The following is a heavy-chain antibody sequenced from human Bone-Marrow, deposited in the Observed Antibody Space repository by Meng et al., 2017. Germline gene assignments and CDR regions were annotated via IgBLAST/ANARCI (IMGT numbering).Heavy chain of an antibody. D-gene: IGHD4-17*01. J-gene: IGHJ2*01. V-gene: IGHV3-7*01. CDR3: ARDPDYDWYFDL. CDR2: IKQDGSEK. CDR1: GFTFSSYW. Sequence: GESLKISCAASGFTFSSYWMSWVRQAPGKGLEWVANIKQDGSEKYYVNSVKGRFTISRDNAKNSLYLQMNSLRAEDTAVYYCARDPDYDWYFDLWGRGTLVTVSS.